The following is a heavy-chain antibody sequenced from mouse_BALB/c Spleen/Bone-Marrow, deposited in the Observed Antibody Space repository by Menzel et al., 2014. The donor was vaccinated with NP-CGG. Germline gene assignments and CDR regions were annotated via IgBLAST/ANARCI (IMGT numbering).Heavy chain of an antibody. CDR1: GFNIKDTY. V-gene: IGHV14-3*02. D-gene: IGHD1-1*01. J-gene: IGHJ2*01. Sequence: VQLQQSGAELVKPGVSVKLSCTASGFNIKDTYMHWVKQRPEQGLEWIGRIDPANGNTKYDPKFQGKATITADTSSSTAYLQLSSLTSEDTAVYYCANYYYGYYFDSWGQGTTLTVSS. CDR2: IDPANGNT. CDR3: ANYYYGYYFDS.